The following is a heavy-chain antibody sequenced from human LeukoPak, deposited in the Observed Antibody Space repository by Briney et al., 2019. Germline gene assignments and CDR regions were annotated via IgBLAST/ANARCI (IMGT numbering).Heavy chain of an antibody. CDR1: GFTFSDYY. CDR2: ISSSGSTI. Sequence: PGGSLRLSCAASGFTFSDYYMSWIHQAPGKGLEWVSYISSSGSTIYYADSVKGRFTISRDNAKNSLYLQMNSLRAEDTAVYYCARDPQDYGDLYYFDYWGQGTLVTVSS. D-gene: IGHD4-17*01. V-gene: IGHV3-11*01. J-gene: IGHJ4*02. CDR3: ARDPQDYGDLYYFDY.